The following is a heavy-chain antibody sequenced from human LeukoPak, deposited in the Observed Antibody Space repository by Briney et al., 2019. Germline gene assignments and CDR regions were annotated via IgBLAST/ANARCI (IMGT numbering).Heavy chain of an antibody. J-gene: IGHJ3*02. CDR1: GFTFSSYS. V-gene: IGHV3-21*01. D-gene: IGHD1-1*01. CDR2: ISSSSSYI. CDR3: ARENGLQLSDFGLDAFDI. Sequence: GGSLRLSCAASGFTFSSYSMNWVRQAPGKGLEWVSSISSSSSYIYYADSVKGRFTISRDNAKNSLYLQMNSLRAEDTAVYYCARENGLQLSDFGLDAFDIWGQGTTVTVSS.